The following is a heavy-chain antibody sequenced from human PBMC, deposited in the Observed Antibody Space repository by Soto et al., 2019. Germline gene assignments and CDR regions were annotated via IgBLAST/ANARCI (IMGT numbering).Heavy chain of an antibody. J-gene: IGHJ6*02. CDR2: IRGSATTT. CDR3: AKDILEVTPGMAV. D-gene: IGHD2-21*02. Sequence: EVQLLESGGGLVQPGGSLRLSCVASGFTFSNYAMSWVRQAPGKGLEWFSAIRGSATTTYYADSVKGRFTISRDNSKNTLYLQMNSLRVEDTALYYCAKDILEVTPGMAVWGQGTTVTVSS. CDR1: GFTFSNYA. V-gene: IGHV3-23*01.